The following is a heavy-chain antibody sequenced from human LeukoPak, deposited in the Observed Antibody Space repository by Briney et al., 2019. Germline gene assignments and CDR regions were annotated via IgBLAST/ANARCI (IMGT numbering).Heavy chain of an antibody. V-gene: IGHV1-69*13. CDR1: GGTFSSYA. J-gene: IGHJ4*02. CDR2: IIPIFGTA. Sequence: ASVNFSCKASGGTFSSYAISWVRQAPGPGLECMGGIIPIFGTANYAQKFQGRVTITADESTSTAYMELSSLRSEDTAVYYCASPGFGESLTLHYWGQGTLVTVSS. D-gene: IGHD3-10*01. CDR3: ASPGFGESLTLHY.